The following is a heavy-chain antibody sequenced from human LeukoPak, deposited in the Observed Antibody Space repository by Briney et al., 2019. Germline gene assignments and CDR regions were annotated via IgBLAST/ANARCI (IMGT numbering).Heavy chain of an antibody. D-gene: IGHD3-10*01. CDR3: TKLARAPRDFDY. CDR2: SRDKGNSYTT. Sequence: GRSLRLSCAASGFTFSDYYIDWVRQAPGKGLEWVGRSRDKGNSYTTAYAASVRGRFTISRDDSKNSLYLQMNSLKIEDTAVYYCTKLARAPRDFDYWGQGTLVTVSS. CDR1: GFTFSDYY. J-gene: IGHJ4*01. V-gene: IGHV3-72*01.